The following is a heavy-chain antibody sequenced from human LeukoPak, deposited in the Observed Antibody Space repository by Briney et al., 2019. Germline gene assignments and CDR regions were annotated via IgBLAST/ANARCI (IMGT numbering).Heavy chain of an antibody. V-gene: IGHV3-30-3*01. D-gene: IGHD3-22*01. Sequence: PGGSLRLSCAASGFTFSSYAMHWVRQAPGKGLEWVAVISYDGSNRYYADPVKGRFTISRDNSKNTLYLQMNSLRAEDTAVYYCARDSYYDSSATYYYYGMDVWGQGTTVTVSS. CDR3: ARDSYYDSSATYYYYGMDV. CDR1: GFTFSSYA. CDR2: ISYDGSNR. J-gene: IGHJ6*02.